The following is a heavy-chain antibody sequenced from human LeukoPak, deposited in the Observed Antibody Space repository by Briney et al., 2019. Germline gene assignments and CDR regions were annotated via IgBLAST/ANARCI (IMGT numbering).Heavy chain of an antibody. CDR1: GGTFSSYA. Sequence: SVKVSCKASGGTFSSYAISWVRQAPGQGLEWMGGIIPIFGTSNYAQRFRGRVTITTDESARTAYMELSSLRSEDTAVYYCARGGGASSIAARHDHYYYHMDVWGKGTTVTVSS. J-gene: IGHJ6*03. CDR2: IIPIFGTS. V-gene: IGHV1-69*05. CDR3: ARGGGASSIAARHDHYYYHMDV. D-gene: IGHD6-6*01.